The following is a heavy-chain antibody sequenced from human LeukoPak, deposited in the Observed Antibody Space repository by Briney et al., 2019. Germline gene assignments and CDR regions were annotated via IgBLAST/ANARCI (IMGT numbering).Heavy chain of an antibody. J-gene: IGHJ4*02. Sequence: GGSLRLSCAASGFTFSRHPVHWVRQAPGKGLEWVAVIVYDGSEKYYKESVKGRFTISRDNSKNTLYLQMDSLRPEDTAVYYCAKDPRTGAVSGIFYFDYWGQGTLLTVSS. D-gene: IGHD6-19*01. CDR1: GFTFSRHP. CDR3: AKDPRTGAVSGIFYFDY. CDR2: IVYDGSEK. V-gene: IGHV3-30*04.